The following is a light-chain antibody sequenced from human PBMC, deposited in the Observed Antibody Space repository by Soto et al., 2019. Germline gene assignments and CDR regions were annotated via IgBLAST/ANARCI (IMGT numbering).Light chain of an antibody. Sequence: EIVMTQSPDTLSVSPGERATLSCRASQSVSDNLAWYQQKPGQPPRLLIYGASTRATGVPSRFSGSGSGRDFTLTIISLQSEDFAVYYCQHCNDWSAFGQGTRLEIK. CDR2: GAS. CDR1: QSVSDN. V-gene: IGKV3-15*01. J-gene: IGKJ5*01. CDR3: QHCNDWSA.